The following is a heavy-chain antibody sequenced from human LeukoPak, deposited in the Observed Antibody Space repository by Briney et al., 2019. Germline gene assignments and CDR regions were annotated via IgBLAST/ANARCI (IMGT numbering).Heavy chain of an antibody. D-gene: IGHD6-13*01. CDR1: GGSISSSSYY. V-gene: IGHV4-39*07. CDR2: IYTSGST. J-gene: IGHJ6*03. CDR3: ARDGDGVIHPRAAAGIMDV. Sequence: PSETLSLTCTVSGGSISSSSYYWGWIRQPPGKRLEWIGRIYTSGSTNYNPSLKSRVTMSVDTSKNQFSLKLSSVTAADTAVYYCARDGDGVIHPRAAAGIMDVWGKGTTVTVSS.